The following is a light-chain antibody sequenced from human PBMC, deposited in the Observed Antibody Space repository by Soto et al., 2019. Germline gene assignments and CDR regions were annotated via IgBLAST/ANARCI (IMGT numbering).Light chain of an antibody. CDR2: DAS. V-gene: IGKV3D-15*01. CDR3: QQYKNWPRT. CDR1: QSVRYD. J-gene: IGKJ1*01. Sequence: DIVLTQSPATLSSSLGERATLTCRASQSVRYDLAWFQQKAGKAPKLLIYDASYRPTGIPARFSGSGSGTEFTLTINSLQSEDFAVYYCQQYKNWPRTFGQGTKVDI.